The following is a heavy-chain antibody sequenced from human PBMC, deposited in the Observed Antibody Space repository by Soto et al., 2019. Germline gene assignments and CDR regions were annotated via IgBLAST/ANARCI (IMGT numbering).Heavy chain of an antibody. D-gene: IGHD2-2*01. CDR3: AKDRAYCSSTSCYPYMDV. CDR1: GFTFDDYA. J-gene: IGHJ6*03. CDR2: ISWNSGSI. V-gene: IGHV3-9*01. Sequence: PGGSLRLSCAASGFTFDDYAMHWVRQAPGKGLEWVSGISWNSGSIGYADSVKGRFTISRDNAKSSLYLQMNSLRAEDTALYYCAKDRAYCSSTSCYPYMDVWGKGTTVTVSS.